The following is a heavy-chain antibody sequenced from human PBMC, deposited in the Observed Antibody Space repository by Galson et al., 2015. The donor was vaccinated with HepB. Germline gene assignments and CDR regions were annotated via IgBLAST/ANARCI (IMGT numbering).Heavy chain of an antibody. J-gene: IGHJ4*02. Sequence: SLRLSCAASGFTFSSYALSWVRQAPGKGLEWVSTISASGLSAYYADSVKGHFTISRDSSTHTLFLRMNSLRAEDTAIYYCARDFLNITLGGVMSGFDSWGQGTLVTVSS. CDR2: ISASGLSA. V-gene: IGHV3-23*01. D-gene: IGHD3-16*01. CDR1: GFTFSSYA. CDR3: ARDFLNITLGGVMSGFDS.